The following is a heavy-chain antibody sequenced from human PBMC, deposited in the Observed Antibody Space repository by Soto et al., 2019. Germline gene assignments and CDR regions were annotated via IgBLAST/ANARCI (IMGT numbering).Heavy chain of an antibody. J-gene: IGHJ5*02. V-gene: IGHV3-11*01. CDR2: ISSSGSTI. D-gene: IGHD2-2*03. CDR3: ARDLGYCSSTSCYHWFDP. CDR1: GFTFSDYY. Sequence: GGSLRLSCAASGFTFSDYYMSWIRQAPGKGLEWVSYISSSGSTIYYADSVKGRFTISRDNAKNSLYLQMNSLRAEDTAVYYCARDLGYCSSTSCYHWFDPWGQGTLVTVSS.